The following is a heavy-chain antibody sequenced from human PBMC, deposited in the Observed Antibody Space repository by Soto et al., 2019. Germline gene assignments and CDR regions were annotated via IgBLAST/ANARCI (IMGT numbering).Heavy chain of an antibody. Sequence: QVQLQLSGPGLVKPSQTLSLTCAISGDSVSSNNAAWNWIRQSPSRGLEWLGRTYHRSKWYNEYAVSVQGRVTINPDTSKNQISLQVNSVTPEDTAVYYCARGDYSSDWHGHFDLWGRGTLVTVSS. J-gene: IGHJ2*01. CDR3: ARGDYSSDWHGHFDL. CDR1: GDSVSSNNAA. CDR2: TYHRSKWYN. D-gene: IGHD6-19*01. V-gene: IGHV6-1*01.